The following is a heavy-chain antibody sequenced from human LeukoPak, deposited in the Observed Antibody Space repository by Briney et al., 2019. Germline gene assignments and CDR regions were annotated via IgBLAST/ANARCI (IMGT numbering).Heavy chain of an antibody. CDR3: ARRNPQYDYVWEMDY. CDR1: GGSISSYY. CDR2: IYYSGST. Sequence: SETLSLTCTVSGGSISSYYWSWIRQPPGKGMEWIGYIYYSGSTNYNPSLKSRVTISVDTSKNQFSLKLSSVTAADTAVYYCARRNPQYDYVWEMDYWGQGTLVTVSS. J-gene: IGHJ4*02. D-gene: IGHD3-16*01. V-gene: IGHV4-59*01.